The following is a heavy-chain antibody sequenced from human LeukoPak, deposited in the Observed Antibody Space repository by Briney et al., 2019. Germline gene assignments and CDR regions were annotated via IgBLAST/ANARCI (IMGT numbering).Heavy chain of an antibody. CDR1: GGSISNYY. Sequence: SETLSLACNVSGGSISNYYWTWIRQPAGKGLEWIGRIYSSGTTTYNPSLKSRVAMSVDTSRIQFSLKLSSVTAADTAVYYCARVSPIAVAGSSYYYAMDVWGQGTTVTVSS. J-gene: IGHJ6*02. D-gene: IGHD6-19*01. V-gene: IGHV4-4*07. CDR3: ARVSPIAVAGSSYYYAMDV. CDR2: IYSSGTT.